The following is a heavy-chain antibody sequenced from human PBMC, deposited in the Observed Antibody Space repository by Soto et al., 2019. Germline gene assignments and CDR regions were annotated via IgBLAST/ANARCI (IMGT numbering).Heavy chain of an antibody. CDR3: ARDPSGTLNYLDY. J-gene: IGHJ4*02. V-gene: IGHV1-3*01. Sequence: QVQLVQSGAEVKRPGASVTVSCTTSGYTFTSYTIHWVRQAPGQRPEWMGWLNAGNGNTKYSQKFQGRVTITRDTAASTAYMVVSSLRSEDTAMYYCARDPSGTLNYLDYWGQVTLVTVSS. CDR1: GYTFTSYT. CDR2: LNAGNGNT. D-gene: IGHD6-25*01.